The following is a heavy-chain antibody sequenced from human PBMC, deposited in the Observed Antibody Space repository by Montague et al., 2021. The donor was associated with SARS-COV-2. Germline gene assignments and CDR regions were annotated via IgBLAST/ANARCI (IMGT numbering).Heavy chain of an antibody. CDR1: GGSLSGDH. J-gene: IGHJ5*02. Sequence: SETLSLTCAVYGGSLSGDHWSWIRQPPGKGLEWIGEINHSGSTNXNPSLKSRVTTSVGTSKNQFSLKLTSVTAADTAVYYCARGPRITMIVVVITDIWFDPWGQGTLVTVSS. D-gene: IGHD3-22*01. CDR3: ARGPRITMIVVVITDIWFDP. CDR2: INHSGST. V-gene: IGHV4-34*01.